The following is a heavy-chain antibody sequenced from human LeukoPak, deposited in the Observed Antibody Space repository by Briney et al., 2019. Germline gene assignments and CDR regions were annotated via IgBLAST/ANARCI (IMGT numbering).Heavy chain of an antibody. Sequence: PSETLSLTCTVSGGSISSGGYYWTWIRQHPGKGFDWIGYIYYSGSTYYNPSLKSRVTISVDTSKNQFSLKLSSVTAADTAVYYCARISTYYYGSGSYYNRSYWYFDLWGRGTLVTVSS. V-gene: IGHV4-31*03. CDR3: ARISTYYYGSGSYYNRSYWYFDL. J-gene: IGHJ2*01. CDR2: IYYSGST. D-gene: IGHD3-10*01. CDR1: GGSISSGGYY.